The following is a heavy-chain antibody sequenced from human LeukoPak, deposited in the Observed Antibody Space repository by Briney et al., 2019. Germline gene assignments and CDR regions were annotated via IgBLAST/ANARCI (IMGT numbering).Heavy chain of an antibody. CDR1: GGSISSGDYY. D-gene: IGHD4-17*01. Sequence: KASETLSLTCTVSGGSISSGDYYWSWIRQPPGKGLEWIGYIYYSGSTYYNPSLKSRVTMSVDTSKNQFSLKLSSVTAADTAVYYCARGNHGDYAGDPWGQGTLVTVSS. CDR2: IYYSGST. V-gene: IGHV4-30-4*01. CDR3: ARGNHGDYAGDP. J-gene: IGHJ5*02.